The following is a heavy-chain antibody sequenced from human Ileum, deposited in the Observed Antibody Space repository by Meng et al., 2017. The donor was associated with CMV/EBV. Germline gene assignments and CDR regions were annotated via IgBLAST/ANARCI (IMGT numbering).Heavy chain of an antibody. Sequence: QGRLQGSGPGLWKPSQTLSLTCSVSGDSISSDNYHWSWIRQPAGKGLEWIGQRHKNGNDNYNASLKSRVTISIDTSKNQFSLTLTSVTAADTAVYYCAIYYGGVGGRGYWAQGTLVTVSS. CDR1: GDSISSDNYH. D-gene: IGHD2-21*01. CDR2: RHKNGND. CDR3: AIYYGGVGGRGY. J-gene: IGHJ4*02. V-gene: IGHV4-61*02.